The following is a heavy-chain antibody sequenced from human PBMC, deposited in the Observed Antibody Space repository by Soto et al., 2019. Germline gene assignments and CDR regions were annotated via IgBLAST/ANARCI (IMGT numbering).Heavy chain of an antibody. J-gene: IGHJ4*02. CDR3: ARSGEHPLDY. CDR2: STHTGNT. D-gene: IGHD1-26*01. CDR1: GYAFPHYV. Sequence: GASVKVSCKTSGYAFPHYVINWVRQAPEHGLEGMGFSTHTGNTNYAQNFQGRVVLTTDTSTSTAYMEVTSLRSDDTAVYYCARSGEHPLDYWGQGTPVTVSS. V-gene: IGHV1-18*01.